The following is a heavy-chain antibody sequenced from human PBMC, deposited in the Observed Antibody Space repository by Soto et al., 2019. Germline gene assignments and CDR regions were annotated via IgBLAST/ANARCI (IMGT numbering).Heavy chain of an antibody. CDR1: GGTFSTYT. V-gene: IGHV1-69*08. J-gene: IGHJ5*02. Sequence: QVQLVQSGAEVKKPGSSVKVSCKASGGTFSTYTITWVRQAPGQGLEWMGRIIPIIGIINYAQKFQGRVIISADKFTGTAYMELTGPRSDDTAVYYCAGDPDSHYNDSHASSYPWGQGTLVTVSS. CDR2: IIPIIGII. CDR3: AGDPDSHYNDSHASSYP. D-gene: IGHD4-4*01.